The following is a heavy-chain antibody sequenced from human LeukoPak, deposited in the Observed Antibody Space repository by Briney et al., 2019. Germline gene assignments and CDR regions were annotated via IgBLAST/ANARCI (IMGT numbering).Heavy chain of an antibody. V-gene: IGHV3-20*04. CDR3: ARRNSGTYFDY. D-gene: IGHD1-1*01. CDR1: GXTFDEYG. J-gene: IGHJ4*02. CDR2: INWNGDST. Sequence: GGSLRLSCAASGXTFDEYGMSWVRQAPGKGLEWVSGINWNGDSTDYTDSVKGRFTISRDNAKNSLYLQMNSLRIEDTALYYCARRNSGTYFDYWGQGTLVTVPS.